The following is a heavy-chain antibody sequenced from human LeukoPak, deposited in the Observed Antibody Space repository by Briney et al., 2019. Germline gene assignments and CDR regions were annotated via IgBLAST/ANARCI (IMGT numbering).Heavy chain of an antibody. CDR3: ARGRVFSAYDSSH. J-gene: IGHJ4*02. Sequence: GDSLKISCKCSGYSFTSYWIGWVRQMPGKGLEWMGIIYPGDSDTRYSPSFQGQVTISADKSISTAYLQCSSLKASDTAMYYCARGRVFSAYDSSHWGQGTLVTVSS. D-gene: IGHD5-12*01. CDR1: GYSFTSYW. V-gene: IGHV5-51*01. CDR2: IYPGDSDT.